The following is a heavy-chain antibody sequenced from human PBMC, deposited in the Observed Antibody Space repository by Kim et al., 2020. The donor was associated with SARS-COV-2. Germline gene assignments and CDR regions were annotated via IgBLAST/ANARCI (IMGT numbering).Heavy chain of an antibody. CDR2: IVVGSGNT. Sequence: SVKVSCKASGFTFTSSAVQWVRQARGQRLEWIGWIVVGSGNTNYAQKFQERVTITRDMSTSTAXRELSSLRSEATAVYYCAAPGGYXAYDLNYSYYGMDVWGQGTTVTVS. CDR3: AAPGGYXAYDLNYSYYGMDV. CDR1: GFTFTSSA. D-gene: IGHD5-12*01. V-gene: IGHV1-58*01. J-gene: IGHJ6*02.